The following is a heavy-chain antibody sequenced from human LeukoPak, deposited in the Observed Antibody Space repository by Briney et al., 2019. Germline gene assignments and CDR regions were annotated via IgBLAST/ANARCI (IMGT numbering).Heavy chain of an antibody. CDR2: INAGNGNT. Sequence: ASVKVSCKASGYTFTSYGISWVRQAPGQGLEWMGWINAGNGNTKYSQKFQGRVTITRDTSASTAYMELSSLRSEDTAVYYCASPNYYYGMDVWGQGTTVTVSS. V-gene: IGHV1-3*01. CDR1: GYTFTSYG. CDR3: ASPNYYYGMDV. J-gene: IGHJ6*02.